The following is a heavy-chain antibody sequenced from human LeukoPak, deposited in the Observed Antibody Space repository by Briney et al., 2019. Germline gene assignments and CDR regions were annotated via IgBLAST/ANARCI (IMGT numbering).Heavy chain of an antibody. Sequence: GGSLRLSCAASGFIISDYYMNWIRQVPGKGLEWVLHISGGGSTKYYADSVKGRFTISRDNSKNTLYLQMNSLRIEDTAVYYCAKNLIAARPHYYYYYMDVWGKGTTVTVSS. CDR1: GFIISDYY. CDR3: AKNLIAARPHYYYYYMDV. CDR2: ISGGGSTK. J-gene: IGHJ6*03. D-gene: IGHD6-6*01. V-gene: IGHV3-11*04.